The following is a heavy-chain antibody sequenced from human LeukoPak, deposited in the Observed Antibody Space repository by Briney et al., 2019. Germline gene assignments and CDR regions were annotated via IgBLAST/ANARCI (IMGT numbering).Heavy chain of an antibody. Sequence: ASVKVSCKASGYTFTGYYMHWVRQAPGQGLEWMGWINANSGGTNNAQKFQGRVTITRDMSTSTAYMELSSLRSEDTAVYYCAALSAAGIHYWGQGTLVTVSS. CDR2: INANSGGT. CDR3: AALSAAGIHY. V-gene: IGHV1-2*02. D-gene: IGHD6-13*01. J-gene: IGHJ4*02. CDR1: GYTFTGYY.